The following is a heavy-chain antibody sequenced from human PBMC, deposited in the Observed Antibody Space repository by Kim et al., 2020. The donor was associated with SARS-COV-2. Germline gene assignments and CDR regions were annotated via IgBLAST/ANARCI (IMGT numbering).Heavy chain of an antibody. J-gene: IGHJ5*02. D-gene: IGHD3-22*01. Sequence: SHPSRQSRVPLSVDTSKNQCSLKLSSVTAADTAVYSCARLDYYDYSAFDPWGQGTLVTVSS. V-gene: IGHV4-39*07. CDR3: ARLDYYDYSAFDP.